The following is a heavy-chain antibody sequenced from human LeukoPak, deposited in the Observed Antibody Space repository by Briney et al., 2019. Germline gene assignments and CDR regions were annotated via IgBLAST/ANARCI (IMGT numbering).Heavy chain of an antibody. CDR3: ASYSSSSLSAFDI. V-gene: IGHV4-59*12. CDR2: IYYSGST. CDR1: GGSISSYY. J-gene: IGHJ3*02. D-gene: IGHD6-6*01. Sequence: SETLSLTCTVSGGSISSYYWSWIRQPPGKGLEWIGYIYYSGSTNYNPSLKSRVTISVDTSKNQFSLKLNSVTAADTAVHYCASYSSSSLSAFDIWGQGTMVTVSS.